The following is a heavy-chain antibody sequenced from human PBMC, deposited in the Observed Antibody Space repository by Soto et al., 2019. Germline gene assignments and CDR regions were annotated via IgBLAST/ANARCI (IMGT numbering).Heavy chain of an antibody. CDR3: ARSGTYGDYGGY. CDR2: ISSTSSTI. Sequence: EVQLVESGGGLVQPGGALRLSCAASGFTFSPYSMNWVRQAPGKGLEWLSFISSTSSTIYYTESVKGRFTISRDNAKNSLYLQMNSLRAEDTAVYYCARSGTYGDYGGYWGQGTLVTVSS. CDR1: GFTFSPYS. J-gene: IGHJ4*02. V-gene: IGHV3-48*01. D-gene: IGHD4-17*01.